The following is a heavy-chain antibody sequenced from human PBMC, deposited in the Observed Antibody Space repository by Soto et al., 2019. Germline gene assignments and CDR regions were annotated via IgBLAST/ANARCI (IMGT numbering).Heavy chain of an antibody. CDR1: GYTFTSYY. CDR2: INPSGGST. J-gene: IGHJ6*02. D-gene: IGHD5-12*01. V-gene: IGHV1-46*01. CDR3: ARYNSNARGYDHYYYYSGMDV. Sequence: ASVKVSCKASGYTFTSYYMHWVRQAPGQGLEWMGIINPSGGSTSYAQKFQGRVTMTRDTSTSTVYMELSSLRSEDTAVYYCARYNSNARGYDHYYYYSGMDVWGQGTTVTVSS.